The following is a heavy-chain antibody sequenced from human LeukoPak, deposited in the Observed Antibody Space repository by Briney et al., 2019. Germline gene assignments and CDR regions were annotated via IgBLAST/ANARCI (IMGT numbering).Heavy chain of an antibody. CDR3: AKSRWELLYFQH. CDR1: GFTFSSYG. V-gene: IGHV3-23*01. CDR2: ISGSGGST. Sequence: GGSLRLSCAASGFTFSSYGMNWVRQAPGKGLEWVSAISGSGGSTYYADSVKGRFTISRDNSKNTLYLQMNSLRAEDTAVYYCAKSRWELLYFQHWGQGTLVTVSS. D-gene: IGHD1-26*01. J-gene: IGHJ1*01.